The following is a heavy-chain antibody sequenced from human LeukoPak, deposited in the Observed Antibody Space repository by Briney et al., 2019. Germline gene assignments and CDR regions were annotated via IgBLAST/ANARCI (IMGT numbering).Heavy chain of an antibody. CDR3: ARGTEMATTYFDY. Sequence: SVKVSCKASGGTFSSYAISWVRQAPGQGLEWMGGIIPIFGTANHAQKFQGRVTITTDESTSTAYMELSSLRSEDTAVYYCARGTEMATTYFDYWGQGTLVTVSS. V-gene: IGHV1-69*05. CDR1: GGTFSSYA. CDR2: IIPIFGTA. J-gene: IGHJ4*02. D-gene: IGHD5-24*01.